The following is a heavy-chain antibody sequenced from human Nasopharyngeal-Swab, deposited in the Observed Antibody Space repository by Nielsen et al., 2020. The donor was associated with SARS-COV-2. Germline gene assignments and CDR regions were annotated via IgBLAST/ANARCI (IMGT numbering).Heavy chain of an antibody. CDR2: ISSSRSYI. V-gene: IGHV3-21*01. Sequence: ESLMISCAASGFTFNNYNFNWVRQAPGKGLEWVSSISSSRSYIYYADSVKGRFTISRDNAKNSLYLQMNSLRAEDTAVYYCARDGLDYDFWSAYFMDVWGQGATVTVSS. CDR3: ARDGLDYDFWSAYFMDV. J-gene: IGHJ6*02. D-gene: IGHD3-3*01. CDR1: GFTFNNYN.